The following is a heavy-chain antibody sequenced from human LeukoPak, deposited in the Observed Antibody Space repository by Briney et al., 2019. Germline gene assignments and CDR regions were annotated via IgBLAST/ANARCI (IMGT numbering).Heavy chain of an antibody. V-gene: IGHV4-34*01. CDR3: ARWGLQLWSHFDY. J-gene: IGHJ4*02. Sequence: PSETLSLTCAVYGGSFSGYYWSWIRQPPGKGLEWIGEINHSGSTNNNPSLKSRVTISVDTSKNQFSLKLSSVTAADTAVYYCARWGLQLWSHFDYWGQGTLVTVSS. D-gene: IGHD5-18*01. CDR1: GGSFSGYY. CDR2: INHSGST.